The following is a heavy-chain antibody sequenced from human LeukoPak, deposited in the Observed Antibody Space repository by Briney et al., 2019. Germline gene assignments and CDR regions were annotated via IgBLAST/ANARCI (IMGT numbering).Heavy chain of an antibody. CDR2: INHSGST. CDR1: GGSFSGYY. CDR3: ARGDSGYTSNWYFSVWFDP. V-gene: IGHV4-34*01. D-gene: IGHD6-13*01. Sequence: SETLSLTCAVYGGSFSGYYWSWIRQPPGKGLEWIGEINHSGSTNYNPSLKSRVTISVDTSKNQFSLKLSSVTAADTAVYYCARGDSGYTSNWYFSVWFDPWGQGTLVTVSS. J-gene: IGHJ5*02.